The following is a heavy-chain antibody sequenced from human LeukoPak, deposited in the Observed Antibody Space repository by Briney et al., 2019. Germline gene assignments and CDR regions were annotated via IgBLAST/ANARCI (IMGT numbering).Heavy chain of an antibody. CDR2: ISDDGTNR. V-gene: IGHV3-30*18. Sequence: GRSLRLSCAVSGFTFSTYGMHWVRQAPGKGLEWVALISDDGTNRYADSVKGRFTISRDNSENTVYLQMNSLRAEDTAVYYCVKDMFDYDSPYFDYWGQGSLVNVSS. CDR3: VKDMFDYDSPYFDY. D-gene: IGHD3-22*01. CDR1: GFTFSTYG. J-gene: IGHJ4*02.